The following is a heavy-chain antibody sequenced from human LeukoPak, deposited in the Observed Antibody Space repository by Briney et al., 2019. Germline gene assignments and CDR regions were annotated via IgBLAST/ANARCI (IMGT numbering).Heavy chain of an antibody. V-gene: IGHV3-30*04. CDR3: AREGRDTTYYYDSSGHYSHDAFDI. D-gene: IGHD3-22*01. J-gene: IGHJ3*02. CDR2: ISYDGSNK. CDR1: GFTFSSYA. Sequence: GGSLRLSCAASGFTFSSYAMHWVRQAPGKGLEWVAVISYDGSNKYYADSVKGRFTISRDNSKNTLYLQMNSLRAEDTAVYYCAREGRDTTYYYDSSGHYSHDAFDIWGQGTMVTVSS.